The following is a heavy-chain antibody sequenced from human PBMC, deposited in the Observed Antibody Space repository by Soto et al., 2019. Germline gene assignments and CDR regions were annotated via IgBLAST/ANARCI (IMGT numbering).Heavy chain of an antibody. D-gene: IGHD2-8*01. Sequence: GGSLRLSCAASGITFDDYTMHWVRQAPGKALERVSLFSWDGVTTYYTSSVKGRFTISRDNSKKSLYLQMDSLKTEDTAQYFGAGERGVEYFQHWGQGTQVTVSS. CDR1: GITFDDYT. V-gene: IGHV3-43*01. CDR3: AGERGVEYFQH. J-gene: IGHJ1*01. CDR2: FSWDGVTT.